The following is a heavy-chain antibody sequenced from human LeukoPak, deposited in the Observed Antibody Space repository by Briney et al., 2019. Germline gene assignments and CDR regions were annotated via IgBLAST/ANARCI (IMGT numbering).Heavy chain of an antibody. CDR3: ARTPTYGFWSGYTLDV. CDR2: ISGGGSNI. Sequence: GGSLRLSCAASGFTFSTFEMNWVRQAPGKGLEWVSYISGGGSNIYYADSVKGRFTVSRDDAKNSLYLQMDSMRAEDTAVYYCARTPTYGFWSGYTLDVWGQGTTVTVSS. J-gene: IGHJ6*02. D-gene: IGHD3-3*01. CDR1: GFTFSTFE. V-gene: IGHV3-48*03.